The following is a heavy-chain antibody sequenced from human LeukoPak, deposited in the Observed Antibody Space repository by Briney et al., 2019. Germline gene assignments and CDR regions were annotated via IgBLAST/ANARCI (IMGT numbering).Heavy chain of an antibody. Sequence: GGSLRLSCAASGFSLRDYWMHWVRQGPGKGLVWVSRIKPNGSSTNDADFVKGRFTISRDNAKNTLNLQMNSLRAEDTAVYYCARDWGIGYYDSSGYPPYFDYWGQGTLVTVSS. CDR3: ARDWGIGYYDSSGYPPYFDY. CDR1: GFSLRDYW. J-gene: IGHJ4*02. D-gene: IGHD3-22*01. CDR2: IKPNGSST. V-gene: IGHV3-74*01.